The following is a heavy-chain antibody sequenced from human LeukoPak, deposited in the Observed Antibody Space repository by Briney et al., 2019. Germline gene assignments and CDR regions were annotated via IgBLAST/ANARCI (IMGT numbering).Heavy chain of an antibody. V-gene: IGHV3-21*01. CDR2: VSGSSSYI. CDR3: ARERVGGTTASTFEY. Sequence: GGSLRLSCAASGFTFSSYSMNWVRQAPGKGLEWVSSVSGSSSYIFYADSVKGRFTISRDNAKNSLYLQMNSLRAEDTAVYYCARERVGGTTASTFEYWGQGTLVTVSS. CDR1: GFTFSSYS. D-gene: IGHD1-26*01. J-gene: IGHJ4*02.